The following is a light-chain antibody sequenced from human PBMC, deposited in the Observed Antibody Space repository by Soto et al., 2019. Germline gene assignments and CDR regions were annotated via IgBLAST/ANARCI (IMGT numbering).Light chain of an antibody. Sequence: EIVLTQSPGTLSLSPGERATLSCRASQSVNSGCLAWYQQKPGQAPRLLIFGGSSRATGIPDRFSGSGSGTDFTLTISRLEPEDFAVYYCQQYGSSPPITFGQGTRLEIK. J-gene: IGKJ5*01. V-gene: IGKV3-20*01. CDR2: GGS. CDR3: QQYGSSPPIT. CDR1: QSVNSGC.